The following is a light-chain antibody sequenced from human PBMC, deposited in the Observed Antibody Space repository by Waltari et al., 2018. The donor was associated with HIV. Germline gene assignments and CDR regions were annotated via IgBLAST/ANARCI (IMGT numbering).Light chain of an antibody. CDR1: SSNTGAGYH. CDR3: QSYDSSVSAWV. Sequence: QPVLTQPSSVSEAPGQRVTISCTGGSSNTGAGYHVPWYQQLPGSVPKLLTYRNTNRPSGVPDRFSGFKSGTSASLVITGLRAEDEADYYCQSYDSSVSAWVFGGGTKLTVL. V-gene: IGLV1-40*01. CDR2: RNT. J-gene: IGLJ3*02.